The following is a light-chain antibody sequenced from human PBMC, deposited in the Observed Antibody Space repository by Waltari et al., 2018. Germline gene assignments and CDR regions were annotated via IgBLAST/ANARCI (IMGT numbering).Light chain of an antibody. Sequence: IAFTQFPATLSLSPGERATLSCRASQSVDSYLLWYQQRLGQNPRLVMYAASRRATGIQARFSGSGAGTVFTLTISSLEPDDFAVYYCHQRSNWPITFGQGTRLEI. CDR2: AAS. CDR3: HQRSNWPIT. V-gene: IGKV3-11*01. J-gene: IGKJ5*01. CDR1: QSVDSY.